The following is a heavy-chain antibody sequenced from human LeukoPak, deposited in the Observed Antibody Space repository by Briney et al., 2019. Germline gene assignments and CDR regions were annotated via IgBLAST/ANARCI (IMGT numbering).Heavy chain of an antibody. CDR3: AKAQDPTYYYGSGSPLDWFDP. Sequence: GGSLRLSCAASGFTFSSYAMSCVRDAPGKGLESGSAICGSVGSTYYADSVKGRFTISRDNSKNTLYLQMNSLRAEDTAVYYCAKAQDPTYYYGSGSPLDWFDPWGQGTLVTVSS. D-gene: IGHD3-10*01. J-gene: IGHJ5*02. V-gene: IGHV3-23*01. CDR2: ICGSVGST. CDR1: GFTFSSYA.